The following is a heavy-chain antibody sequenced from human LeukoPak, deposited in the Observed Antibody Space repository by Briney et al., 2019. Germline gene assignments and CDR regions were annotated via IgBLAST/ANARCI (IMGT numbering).Heavy chain of an antibody. CDR2: IYYSGST. CDR3: AREPLNWNPDY. D-gene: IGHD1-1*01. J-gene: IGHJ4*02. CDR1: SGSISSSSYY. Sequence: PSETLSLTCTVSSGSISSSSYYWGWIRQPPGKGLEWIGSIYYSGSTYYNPSLKSRVTISVDTSKNQFSLKLSSVTAADTAVYYCAREPLNWNPDYWGQGTLVTVSS. V-gene: IGHV4-39*07.